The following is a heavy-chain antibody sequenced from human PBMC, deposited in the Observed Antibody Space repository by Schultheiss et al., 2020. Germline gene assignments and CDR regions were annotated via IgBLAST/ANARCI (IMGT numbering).Heavy chain of an antibody. CDR1: GFSLSNARMG. J-gene: IGHJ4*02. CDR2: IYWDDDK. Sequence: SGPTLVKPTETLTLTCTVSGFSLSNARMGVSWIRQPPGKALEWLALIYWDDDKRYSPSLKSRLTITKDTSKNQVVLTMTNMDPVDTATYYCAHRHGYGSGVDYWGQGTLVTVSS. D-gene: IGHD3-10*01. CDR3: AHRHGYGSGVDY. V-gene: IGHV2-5*02.